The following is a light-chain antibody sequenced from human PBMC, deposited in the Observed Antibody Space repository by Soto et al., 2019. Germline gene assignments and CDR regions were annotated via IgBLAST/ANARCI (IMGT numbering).Light chain of an antibody. CDR3: QQYNNWPPWT. J-gene: IGKJ1*01. V-gene: IGKV3-15*01. Sequence: EIVMTQSPATLSVSPGERATLSCRASQSVCSNLAWYQQKPGQAPRLLIYGASTRAPGIPARFSGSGSGTEFTLTISSLQSEDFAVYYCQQYNNWPPWTFGQGTKVEIK. CDR1: QSVCSN. CDR2: GAS.